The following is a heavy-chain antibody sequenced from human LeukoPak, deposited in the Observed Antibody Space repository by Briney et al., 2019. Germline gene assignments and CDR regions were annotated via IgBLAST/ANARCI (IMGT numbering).Heavy chain of an antibody. CDR3: ARDTLEYSNSPDALDI. CDR2: IGSSGSTV. Sequence: PGGSLRLSCAASGFTFSAYETNWVRQAPGKGLGWVSYIGSSGSTVYYADSVKGRFTISRDNAKNSLYMQMESLRDEDTAIYYCARDTLEYSNSPDALDIWGQGTMATVSS. D-gene: IGHD4-23*01. CDR1: GFTFSAYE. V-gene: IGHV3-48*03. J-gene: IGHJ3*02.